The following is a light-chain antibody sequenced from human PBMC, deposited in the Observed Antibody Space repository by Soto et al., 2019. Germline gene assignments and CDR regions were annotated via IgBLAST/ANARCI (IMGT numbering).Light chain of an antibody. J-gene: IGKJ2*01. V-gene: IGKV3-15*01. CDR2: SAS. Sequence: ELVMTQSPATLSVSPGERATLACRASQSGNSNLAWYQQKPGHAPRLLIYSASTRATGIPARVSGSGSGTEFALTISSLQSEDFAVYYCQKHHNWPPYIDTFGQGTKVEIK. CDR1: QSGNSN. CDR3: QKHHNWPPYIDT.